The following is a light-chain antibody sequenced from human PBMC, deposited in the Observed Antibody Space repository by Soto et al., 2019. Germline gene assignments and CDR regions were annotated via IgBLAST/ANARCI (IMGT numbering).Light chain of an antibody. CDR1: QGIASS. J-gene: IGKJ4*01. CDR2: AAS. V-gene: IGKV1-9*01. CDR3: QQFNSYPLT. Sequence: DIHLTQSPSFLSASVGDRVTITCRASQGIASSLAWYQQKAGKAPKLLIYAASTLESGVPSRFSGSGSGTEFTLTISSLQPEDFAIYYGQQFNSYPLTFGGGTKVEIK.